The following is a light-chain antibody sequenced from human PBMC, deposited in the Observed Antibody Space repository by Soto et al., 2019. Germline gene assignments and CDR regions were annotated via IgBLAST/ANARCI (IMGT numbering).Light chain of an antibody. V-gene: IGKV3-20*01. J-gene: IGKJ1*01. CDR3: QQYSSLWT. CDR2: GAS. CDR1: QSVNNNY. Sequence: EIVVTQSPATLSLSPGERATLSCRTSQSVNNNYLAWYQQKPGQAPRLLIYGASSRATGIPDRFSGSGSGTDFTLSISRLEPEDFAVYYCQQYSSLWTFGQGTKVDIK.